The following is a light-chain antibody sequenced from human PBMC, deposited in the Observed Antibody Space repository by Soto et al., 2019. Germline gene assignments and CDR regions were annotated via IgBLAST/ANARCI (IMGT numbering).Light chain of an antibody. V-gene: IGLV2-14*01. CDR2: DVS. CDR1: SSDVGAYNY. J-gene: IGLJ2*01. CDR3: SSFTTSRTVV. Sequence: QSVLTQPASVSGSPGQSITISCTGTSSDVGAYNYVSWYQQHPGKAPKLMIYDVSNRPSGVSNRFSGSKSGNTASLTISGLQAEDETDYYCSSFTTSRTVVFGGGTKVTVL.